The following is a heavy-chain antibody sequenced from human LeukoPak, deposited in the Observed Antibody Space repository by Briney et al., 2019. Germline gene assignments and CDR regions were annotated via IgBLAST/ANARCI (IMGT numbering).Heavy chain of an antibody. J-gene: IGHJ4*02. D-gene: IGHD3-16*01. CDR2: IYWDDDK. V-gene: IGHV2-5*02. Sequence: SGPTLVNPTQTLTLTCTFSGFSLSTSGVGVGWIRQPPGKALEWLALIYWDDDKRYSPSLKGRLTITKDTSKNQVVLTMTNMDPVDTATYYSAHIGLWDDYFDYWGQGTLVTVSS. CDR3: AHIGLWDDYFDY. CDR1: GFSLSTSGVG.